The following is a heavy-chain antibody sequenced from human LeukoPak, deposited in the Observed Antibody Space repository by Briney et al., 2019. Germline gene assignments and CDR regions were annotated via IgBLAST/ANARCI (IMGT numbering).Heavy chain of an antibody. CDR3: ARGRGITLLRGVAMSDGFDI. Sequence: KPGGSLRLSCTASGFTFTSYGMNWVRQAPGKGLEWVSFIDTSGSYIYYGDSLKGRVTISRDNAKNSLYLQMNGLRAEDTAVYYCARGRGITLLRGVAMSDGFDIWGQGAMVTVSS. CDR1: GFTFTSYG. D-gene: IGHD3-10*01. J-gene: IGHJ3*02. V-gene: IGHV3-21*01. CDR2: IDTSGSYI.